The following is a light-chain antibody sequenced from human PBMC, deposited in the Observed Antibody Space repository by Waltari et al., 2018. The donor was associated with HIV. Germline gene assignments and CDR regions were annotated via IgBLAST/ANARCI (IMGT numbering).Light chain of an antibody. CDR3: QQSYSTLWT. V-gene: IGKV1-39*01. Sequence: IHMTQSPSSLSASVGDSVTVSCRASQSISTYLNWYQQKPGRAPKLLIYNGNILQGGVPSRFSGSGSGTDFTLSISSLQPEDFGTYYCQQSYSTLWTFGPGTKV. CDR1: QSISTY. CDR2: NGN. J-gene: IGKJ1*01.